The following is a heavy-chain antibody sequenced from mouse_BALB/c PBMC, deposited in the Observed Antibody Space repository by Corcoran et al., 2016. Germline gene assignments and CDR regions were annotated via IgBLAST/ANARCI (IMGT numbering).Heavy chain of an antibody. CDR2: ISYDGSN. D-gene: IGHD1-2*01. J-gene: IGHJ3*01. CDR1: GYSITSGYY. CDR3: ARGITTGFAY. Sequence: DVQLQESGPGLVKPSQSLSLTCSVTGYSITSGYYWNWIRQFPGNKLEWMGYISYDGSNNYNPSLKNRISITRDTSKNQFFLKLNSVTTEDTATYYCARGITTGFAYWGQGTLVTVSA. V-gene: IGHV3-6*02.